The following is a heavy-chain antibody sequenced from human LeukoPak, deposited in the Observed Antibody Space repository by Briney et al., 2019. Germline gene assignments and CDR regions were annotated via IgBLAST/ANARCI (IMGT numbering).Heavy chain of an antibody. CDR1: GYAFTSHY. J-gene: IGHJ3*02. CDR3: ARDGYYDSSGYSNDAFDI. CDR2: INPSGGST. Sequence: GASVKVSCKASGYAFTSHYMHWVRQAPGQGLEWMGIINPSGGSTSYAQKFQGRVTMTRDTSTSTVYMELSSLRSEDTAVYYCARDGYYDSSGYSNDAFDIWGQGTMVTVSS. D-gene: IGHD3-22*01. V-gene: IGHV1-46*01.